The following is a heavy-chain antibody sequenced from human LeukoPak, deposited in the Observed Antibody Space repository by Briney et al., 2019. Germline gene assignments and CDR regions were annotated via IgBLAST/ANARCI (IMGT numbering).Heavy chain of an antibody. CDR1: GGSISSYY. CDR2: IYTSGST. J-gene: IGHJ6*03. V-gene: IGHV4-4*07. CDR3: ARDSDFWSADYYYYYMDV. Sequence: PSETLSLTCTVSGGSISSYYWSWIRQPAGKGLEWIGRIYTSGSTNYNPSLKSRVTMSVDTSKNQFSLKLSSVTAADTAVYYCARDSDFWSADYYYYYMDVWGKGTTVTVSS. D-gene: IGHD3-3*01.